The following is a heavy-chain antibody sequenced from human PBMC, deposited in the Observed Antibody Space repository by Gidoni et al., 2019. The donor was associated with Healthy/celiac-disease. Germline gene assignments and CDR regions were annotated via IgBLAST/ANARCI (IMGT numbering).Heavy chain of an antibody. D-gene: IGHD3-16*01. CDR2: ISYDGSNK. CDR1: GFTFSSDA. Sequence: QVQLVESGGGVVQPGRSLRLSCAASGFTFSSDAMHWVRQAPGKGLELVAVISYDGSNKYYADSVKGRFTISRDNSKNTLYLQMNSLRAEDTAVYYCARGVPGGGDAFDIWGQGTMVTVSS. CDR3: ARGVPGGGDAFDI. V-gene: IGHV3-30-3*01. J-gene: IGHJ3*02.